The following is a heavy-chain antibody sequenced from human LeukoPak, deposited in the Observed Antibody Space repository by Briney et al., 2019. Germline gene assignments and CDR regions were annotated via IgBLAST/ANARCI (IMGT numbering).Heavy chain of an antibody. D-gene: IGHD6-6*01. CDR3: ARASAARLYWFDP. V-gene: IGHV4-59*11. Sequence: SETLSLTCTVSGGSISSHYWSWIRQPPGKGLEWIGYIYYSGSTNYNPSLKSRVTISVDTSKNQFSLKLSSVTAADTAVYCCARASAARLYWFDPWGQGTLVTVSS. CDR1: GGSISSHY. J-gene: IGHJ5*02. CDR2: IYYSGST.